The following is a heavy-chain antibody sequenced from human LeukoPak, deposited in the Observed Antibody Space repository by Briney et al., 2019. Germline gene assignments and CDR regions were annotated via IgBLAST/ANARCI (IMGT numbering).Heavy chain of an antibody. CDR1: GFTLSRSG. D-gene: IGHD1-1*01. Sequence: GGSLRLSCEVSGFTLSRSGMHWVRRAPGKAVEWVAYIRYDGTDKYYGDSVKGRLNISRDNSKQTLSLQMTTLTVADTAVSYCVRESTVGPRVFDFWDQGPPVIVSS. J-gene: IGHJ4*02. CDR2: IRYDGTDK. V-gene: IGHV3-30*02. CDR3: VRESTVGPRVFDF.